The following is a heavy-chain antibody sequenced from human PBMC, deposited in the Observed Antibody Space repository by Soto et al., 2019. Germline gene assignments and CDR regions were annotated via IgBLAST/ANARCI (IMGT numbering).Heavy chain of an antibody. Sequence: GGSLRLSCAASGFTFSSYWMHWVRQAPGKGLVWVSRINSDGSSTSYADSVKGRFTISRDNAKNTLYLQMNSLRAEDTAVYYCAREPPTYYDFWSGYYRGGVNMDVWGKGTTVTVSS. D-gene: IGHD3-3*01. V-gene: IGHV3-74*01. CDR2: INSDGSST. J-gene: IGHJ6*03. CDR3: AREPPTYYDFWSGYYRGGVNMDV. CDR1: GFTFSSYW.